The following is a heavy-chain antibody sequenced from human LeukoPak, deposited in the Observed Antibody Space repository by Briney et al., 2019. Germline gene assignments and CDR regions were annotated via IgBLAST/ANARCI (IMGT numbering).Heavy chain of an antibody. Sequence: ASVKVSCKASGYIFTRNYMYWVRRAPGQGLEWMGVINPSSGSANYAQKLQGRVTMTRDMSTSTVYMEMSSLRFEDTAVYYCARAAIAAFDYYYYMDVWGKGTTVTVS. CDR2: INPSSGSA. D-gene: IGHD5-12*01. CDR1: GYIFTRNY. J-gene: IGHJ6*03. V-gene: IGHV1-46*04. CDR3: ARAAIAAFDYYYYMDV.